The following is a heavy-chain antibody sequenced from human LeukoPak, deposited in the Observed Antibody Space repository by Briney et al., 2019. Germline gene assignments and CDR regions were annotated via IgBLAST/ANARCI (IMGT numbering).Heavy chain of an antibody. D-gene: IGHD2-15*01. Sequence: RTLTLTCDISGVSVTSNSAAWNRISQSQWIGLEWLVRTYYRYKWYNDYAEAGKSRITINPDTSKNQCSLQLNSVTPEDTAVYYCARELGYCSGGSCYSDYYCYMDVWGKGTTVTVSS. CDR3: ARELGYCSGGSCYSDYYCYMDV. CDR2: TYYRYKWYN. V-gene: IGHV6-1*01. J-gene: IGHJ6*03. CDR1: GVSVTSNSAA.